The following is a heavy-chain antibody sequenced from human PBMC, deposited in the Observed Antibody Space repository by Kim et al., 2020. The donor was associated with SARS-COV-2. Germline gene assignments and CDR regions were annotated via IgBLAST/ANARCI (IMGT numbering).Heavy chain of an antibody. CDR1: GGSISSYY. CDR3: ARDFRVRSSVDDAFDI. J-gene: IGHJ3*02. CDR2: IYYSGST. Sequence: SETLSLTCTVSGGSISSYYWSWIRQSPGKGLEWIGNIYYSGSTNYNPSLKSRVTISVDTSKNQFSLTLSSVTAADTAVYYCARDFRVRSSVDDAFDIWGQGTMVTVSS. V-gene: IGHV4-59*01. D-gene: IGHD6-6*01.